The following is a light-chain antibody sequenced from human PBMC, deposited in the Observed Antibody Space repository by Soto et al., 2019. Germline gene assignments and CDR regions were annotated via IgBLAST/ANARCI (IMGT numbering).Light chain of an antibody. Sequence: DIQVTQSPSILSASVGETGTLTCRASQSISSWLAWYQQKPGKAPQILIYKASSLESGVPSRFSGSGSGTEFTLTISSLQHDDVATYYCQQYNSYSITFGQGTRLEIK. V-gene: IGKV1-5*03. CDR2: KAS. CDR1: QSISSW. J-gene: IGKJ5*01. CDR3: QQYNSYSIT.